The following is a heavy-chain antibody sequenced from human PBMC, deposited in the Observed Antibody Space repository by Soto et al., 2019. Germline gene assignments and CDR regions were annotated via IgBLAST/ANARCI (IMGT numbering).Heavy chain of an antibody. D-gene: IGHD1-26*01. CDR2: IHNDGSRT. J-gene: IGHJ3*02. Sequence: GGSLRLSCAASGFSFSSFWMHWARQAPGKGLVWVAQIHNDGSRTSYADSVKGRFTISRDNAKNTLYLQMNSLRAEDTAMYYCARDFGEVGSTAAFDIWGQGTMVT. CDR1: GFSFSSFW. CDR3: ARDFGEVGSTAAFDI. V-gene: IGHV3-74*01.